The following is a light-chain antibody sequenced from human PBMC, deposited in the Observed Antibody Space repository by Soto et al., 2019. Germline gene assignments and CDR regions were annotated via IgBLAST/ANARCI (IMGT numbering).Light chain of an antibody. CDR2: GNS. J-gene: IGLJ1*01. CDR1: SSNIGAGYD. V-gene: IGLV1-40*01. CDR3: QSYDSSLSGSEV. Sequence: QSALTQPASVSGSPGQSITISCTGSSSNIGAGYDVHWYQQLPGTAPKLLIYGNSNRPSGVPDRFSGSKSGTSASLAITGLQAEDEADYYCQSYDSSLSGSEVFGTGTKLTVL.